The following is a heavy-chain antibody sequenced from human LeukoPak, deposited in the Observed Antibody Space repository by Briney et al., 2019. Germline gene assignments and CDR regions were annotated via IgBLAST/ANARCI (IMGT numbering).Heavy chain of an antibody. CDR3: AKRGDYYYYYMDV. D-gene: IGHD3-10*01. CDR1: GFTFTTYA. V-gene: IGHV3-23*01. Sequence: GGSLRLSCAASGFTFTTYAINWVRQAPGKGLEWVSAIHGGGDSTYYADSVKGRFTISRDNSKNTLYLQMNSLRAEDTAVYYCAKRGDYYYYYMDVWGIGTTVTVSS. CDR2: IHGGGDST. J-gene: IGHJ6*03.